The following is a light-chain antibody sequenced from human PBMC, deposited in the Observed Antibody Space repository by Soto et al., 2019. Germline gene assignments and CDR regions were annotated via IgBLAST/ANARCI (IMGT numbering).Light chain of an antibody. CDR2: GAS. CDR3: QQYGSSSWT. CDR1: KSVNSNY. Sequence: DTVLTQSPGTLSLYPGARPNLSCRASKSVNSNYLAWYQQKPGQAPRLLIYGASSRATGIPDRFSGSGSGTDFILTISRLEPEDFAVYYCQQYGSSSWTFGQGTKVDIK. V-gene: IGKV3-20*01. J-gene: IGKJ1*01.